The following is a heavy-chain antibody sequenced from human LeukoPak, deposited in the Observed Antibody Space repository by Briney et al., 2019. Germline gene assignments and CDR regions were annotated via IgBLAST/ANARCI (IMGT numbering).Heavy chain of an antibody. CDR2: INHGGST. CDR1: GGSFSGYY. Sequence: SETLSLTCAVYGGSFSGYYWSWIRQPPGKGLEWIGEINHGGSTNYNPSLWGRVTISVDTSKNQFSLKLSSVTAADTAVYYCARGSVVVVLAPMIFNYWGQGTLVTVSS. CDR3: ARGSVVVVLAPMIFNY. J-gene: IGHJ4*02. V-gene: IGHV4-34*01. D-gene: IGHD2-2*01.